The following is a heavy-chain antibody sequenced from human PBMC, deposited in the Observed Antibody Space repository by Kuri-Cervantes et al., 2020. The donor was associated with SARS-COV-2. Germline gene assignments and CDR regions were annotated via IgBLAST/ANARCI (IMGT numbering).Heavy chain of an antibody. CDR1: GYTFTSYA. J-gene: IGHJ4*02. D-gene: IGHD3-16*01. CDR2: ISAYNDNT. V-gene: IGHV1-18*01. Sequence: ASVKVSCKASGYTFTSYAMHWVRQAPGQRLEWMGWISAYNDNTRYAQKFQGRVTMTTDTSTSTSYMELRSLRSDDTAVYYCARVFYRDYRTNRRSMAGYYFDYWGQGTLVTVSS. CDR3: ARVFYRDYRTNRRSMAGYYFDY.